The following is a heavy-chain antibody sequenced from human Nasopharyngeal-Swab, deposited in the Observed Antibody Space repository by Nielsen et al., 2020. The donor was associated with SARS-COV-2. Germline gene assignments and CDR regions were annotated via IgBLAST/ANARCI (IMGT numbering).Heavy chain of an antibody. J-gene: IGHJ4*02. D-gene: IGHD3-22*01. V-gene: IGHV3-30*18. CDR2: ISYDGSNK. CDR1: GFTFSSYG. CDR3: AKDYRYYYDSSSSIDY. Sequence: GRSLRLSCAASGFTFSSYGMHWVRQAPGKGLEWVAVISYDGSNKYYADSVKGRFTISRDNSKNTLYLQMNSLRAEDTAVYYCAKDYRYYYDSSSSIDYWGQGTLVTVSS.